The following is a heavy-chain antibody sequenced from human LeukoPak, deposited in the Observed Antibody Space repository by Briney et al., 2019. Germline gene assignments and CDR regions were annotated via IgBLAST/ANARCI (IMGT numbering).Heavy chain of an antibody. CDR2: IYHSGST. Sequence: SETLSLTCAVSGGSISSGGYSWSWIRQPPGKGLEWIGYIYHSGSTYYNPSLKSRVTISVDRSKNQFSLKLSSVTAADTAVYYCARRGCSSTSCYVPGDAFDIWGQGTMVTVSS. CDR3: ARRGCSSTSCYVPGDAFDI. CDR1: GGSISSGGYS. V-gene: IGHV4-30-2*01. J-gene: IGHJ3*02. D-gene: IGHD2-2*01.